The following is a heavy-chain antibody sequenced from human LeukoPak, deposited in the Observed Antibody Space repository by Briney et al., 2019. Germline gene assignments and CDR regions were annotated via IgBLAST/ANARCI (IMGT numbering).Heavy chain of an antibody. V-gene: IGHV3-53*01. J-gene: IGHJ6*03. CDR1: GFTVSSNY. CDR3: AKEGRYCSSTSCFQHPYYYYMDV. D-gene: IGHD2-2*01. CDR2: IYSGGST. Sequence: GGSLRLSCAASGFTVSSNYMSWVRQAPGKGLEWVSVIYSGGSTYYADSVKGRFTISRDNSKNTLYLQMNSLRAEDTAVYYCAKEGRYCSSTSCFQHPYYYYMDVWGKGTTVTVSS.